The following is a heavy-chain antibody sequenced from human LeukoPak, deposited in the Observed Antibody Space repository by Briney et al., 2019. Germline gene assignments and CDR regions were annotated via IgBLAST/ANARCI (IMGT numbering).Heavy chain of an antibody. CDR3: ARDKIVGATNFDY. CDR2: IGHDGSNK. CDR1: GFTFSSYG. D-gene: IGHD1-26*01. J-gene: IGHJ4*02. V-gene: IGHV3-33*01. Sequence: GGSLRLSCAASGFTFSSYGMHWVRQAPGKGLEWVAVIGHDGSNKDYAESVKGRFTISRDNSKNTLYLEMNSLRVEDTAVYYCARDKIVGATNFDYWGQGTLVTVSS.